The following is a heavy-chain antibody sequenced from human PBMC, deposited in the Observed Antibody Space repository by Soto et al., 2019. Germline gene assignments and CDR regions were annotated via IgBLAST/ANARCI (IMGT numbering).Heavy chain of an antibody. D-gene: IGHD3-10*01. J-gene: IGHJ5*02. CDR3: ARGTLHYYGSGSPFDP. Sequence: PGGSLRLSCAASGFTFSSYWMHWVRQAPWKGLVWVSRINSDGSSTSYADSVKGRFTISRDNAKNTLYLQMNSLRAEDTAVYYCARGTLHYYGSGSPFDPWGQGTLVTVSS. CDR1: GFTFSSYW. CDR2: INSDGSST. V-gene: IGHV3-74*01.